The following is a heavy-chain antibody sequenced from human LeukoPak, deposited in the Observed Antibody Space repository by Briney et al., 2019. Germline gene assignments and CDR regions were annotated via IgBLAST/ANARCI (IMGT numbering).Heavy chain of an antibody. CDR1: GGTFSSYA. Sequence: ASVKVSCTASGGTFSSYAISWVRQAPGQGLEWMGGIIPIFGPANYAQKFQGRVTITADESTSTAYMELSSLRSEDTAVYYCARQGTDYVWGSYRYLDYWGQGTLVTVSS. D-gene: IGHD3-16*02. V-gene: IGHV1-69*01. CDR2: IIPIFGPA. CDR3: ARQGTDYVWGSYRYLDY. J-gene: IGHJ4*02.